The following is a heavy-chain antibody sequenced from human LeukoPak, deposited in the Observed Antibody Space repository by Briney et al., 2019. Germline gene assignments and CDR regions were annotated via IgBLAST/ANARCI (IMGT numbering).Heavy chain of an antibody. Sequence: PGGSLRLSCAASGFTFDDYAMHWVRQAPGKGLEWVSGISWNSGSIGYADSVKGRFTISRDNAKNSLYLQMNSLRAEDTALYYCAKDIRYSSSWSGLDPWGQGTLVTVSS. CDR3: AKDIRYSSSWSGLDP. D-gene: IGHD6-13*01. V-gene: IGHV3-9*01. J-gene: IGHJ5*02. CDR1: GFTFDDYA. CDR2: ISWNSGSI.